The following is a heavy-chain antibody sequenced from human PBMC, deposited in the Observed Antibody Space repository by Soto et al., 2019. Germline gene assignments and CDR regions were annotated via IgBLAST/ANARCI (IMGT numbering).Heavy chain of an antibody. D-gene: IGHD2-15*01. J-gene: IGHJ4*02. V-gene: IGHV6-1*01. Sequence: PSQTLSLTCAISGDSVSSNSAAWNWIRQSPSRGLEWLGRTYYRSKWYNDYAVSVKSRITINPDTSKNQFSLQLNSVTPEDTAVNYCARGYCSVCSCYPNIDYWGQGTLVTVSS. CDR3: ARGYCSVCSCYPNIDY. CDR2: TYYRSKWYN. CDR1: GDSVSSNSAA.